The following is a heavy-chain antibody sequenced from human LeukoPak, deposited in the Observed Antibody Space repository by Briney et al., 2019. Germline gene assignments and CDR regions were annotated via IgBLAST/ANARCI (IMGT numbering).Heavy chain of an antibody. J-gene: IGHJ4*02. D-gene: IGHD2-15*01. CDR1: GFAFSSYE. CDR3: ASEGYDYGDY. CDR2: ISSSGSTI. V-gene: IGHV3-48*03. Sequence: GGSLRLSCAASGFAFSSYEMNWVRQAPGKGLEWVSYISSSGSTIYYADSVKGRFTISRDNAKNSLYLQMNSLRAEDTAVYYCASEGYDYGDYWGQGTLVTVSS.